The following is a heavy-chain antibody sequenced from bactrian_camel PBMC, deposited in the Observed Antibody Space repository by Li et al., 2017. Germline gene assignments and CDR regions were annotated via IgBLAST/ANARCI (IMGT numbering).Heavy chain of an antibody. CDR3: AAERSGRRWSFLSELNEDYFGY. J-gene: IGHJ6*01. D-gene: IGHD6*01. Sequence: HVQLVESGGGSVQAGGALDLSCVASAVTPSTNCMAWFRQAPGKEREEVAAIVLGAGHTRYSNSFKGRFTISHDNEKNTVYLHMSNMEPEDTAMYYCAAERSGRRWSFLSELNEDYFGYWGQGTQVTVS. CDR1: AVTPSTNC. CDR2: IVLGAGHT. V-gene: IGHV3-3*01.